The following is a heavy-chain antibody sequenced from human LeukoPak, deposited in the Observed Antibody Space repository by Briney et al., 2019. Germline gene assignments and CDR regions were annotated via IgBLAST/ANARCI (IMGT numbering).Heavy chain of an antibody. Sequence: GGPLRLSCAASGFTFSRDWMHWVRQAPGRGLVWVSRINADESSTAYADSVKGRFIISRDNAKNTLYLQMNSLRVEDTAVYYCTRGSYYFNYWGQGTLVTVFS. CDR3: TRGSYYFNY. CDR2: INADESST. J-gene: IGHJ4*02. V-gene: IGHV3-74*01. CDR1: GFTFSRDW.